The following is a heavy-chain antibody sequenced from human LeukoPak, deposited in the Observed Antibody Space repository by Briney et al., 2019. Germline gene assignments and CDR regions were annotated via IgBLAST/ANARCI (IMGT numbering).Heavy chain of an antibody. J-gene: IGHJ2*01. CDR1: GFTFSSYA. D-gene: IGHD3-22*01. Sequence: GSLRLSCAASGFTFSSYAMSWVRQAPGKGLEWVSVISGSGNSTDYADSVKGRFSISRDNSKNTLYLQVNSLRAEDTAVYYCAKSPISMIVVAKGWYFDLWGRGTLVTVSS. CDR2: ISGSGNST. CDR3: AKSPISMIVVAKGWYFDL. V-gene: IGHV3-23*01.